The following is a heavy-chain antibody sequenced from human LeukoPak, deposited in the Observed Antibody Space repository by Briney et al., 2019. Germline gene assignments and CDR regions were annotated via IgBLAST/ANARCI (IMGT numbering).Heavy chain of an antibody. D-gene: IGHD4-11*01. V-gene: IGHV1-69*05. J-gene: IGHJ6*03. CDR3: ARAATVTTRGYYYYYMDV. CDR2: IIPIFGTA. Sequence: SVKVSCKASGGTFNNDVVSWVRQAPGQGLEWMGGIIPIFGTANYAQKFQGRVTITTDESTSTAYMELSSLRSEDTAVYYCARAATVTTRGYYYYYMDVWGKGTTVTVSS. CDR1: GGTFNNDV.